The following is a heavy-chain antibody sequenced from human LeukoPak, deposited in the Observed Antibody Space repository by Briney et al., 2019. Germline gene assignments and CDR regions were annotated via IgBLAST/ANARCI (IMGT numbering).Heavy chain of an antibody. J-gene: IGHJ4*02. V-gene: IGHV1-2*02. CDR2: INPNGGGT. CDR1: GYTLSDYY. CDR3: ATGLWLDY. Sequence: ASVKVSCKAYGYTLSDYYMRWVRQAPGQGLEWMGWINPNGGGTNYAQKFQGRVTMTRDTSISTAYMELSRLRSDDTAVYYCATGLWLDYWGQGTLVTVSS.